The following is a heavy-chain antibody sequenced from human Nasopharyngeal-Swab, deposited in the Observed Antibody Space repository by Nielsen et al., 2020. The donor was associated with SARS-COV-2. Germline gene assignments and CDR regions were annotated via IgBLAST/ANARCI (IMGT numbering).Heavy chain of an antibody. CDR3: AILEGNGSGSP. CDR1: GFTFSGYA. D-gene: IGHD3-10*01. J-gene: IGHJ5*02. Sequence: GESLKISCAASGFTFSGYAMSWVRQAPGKGLEWVSVIYTGGSTYYADSVKGRFTISRDNSKNTLYLQMNSLRAEDTAVYYCAILEGNGSGSPWGQGTLVTVSS. CDR2: IYTGGST. V-gene: IGHV3-66*01.